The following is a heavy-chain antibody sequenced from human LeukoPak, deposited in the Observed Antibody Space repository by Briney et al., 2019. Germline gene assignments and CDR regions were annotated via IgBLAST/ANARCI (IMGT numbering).Heavy chain of an antibody. D-gene: IGHD3-22*01. CDR1: GYTFTGYY. J-gene: IGHJ3*02. Sequence: GASVKVSCKASGYTFTGYYMHRVRQAPGQGLEWMGWINPNSGGTNYAQKFQGRVTMTRDTSISTAYMELSRLRSDDTAVYYCARDSLPQPEFHYDSSGYYLGDIWGQGTMVTVSS. CDR3: ARDSLPQPEFHYDSSGYYLGDI. V-gene: IGHV1-2*02. CDR2: INPNSGGT.